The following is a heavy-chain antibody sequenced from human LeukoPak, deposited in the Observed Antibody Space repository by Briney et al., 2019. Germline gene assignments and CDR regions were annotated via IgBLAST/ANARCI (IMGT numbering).Heavy chain of an antibody. CDR2: IYYSGST. D-gene: IGHD4-17*01. J-gene: IGHJ5*02. Sequence: SETLSPTCTVSGGSISSYYWSWIRQPPGKGLEWIGYIYYSGSTNYNPSLKSRVTISVDTSKNQYSLKLSSVTAADTAVYYCARQLPPPDYGDYVWFDPWGQGTLVTVSS. V-gene: IGHV4-59*08. CDR1: GGSISSYY. CDR3: ARQLPPPDYGDYVWFDP.